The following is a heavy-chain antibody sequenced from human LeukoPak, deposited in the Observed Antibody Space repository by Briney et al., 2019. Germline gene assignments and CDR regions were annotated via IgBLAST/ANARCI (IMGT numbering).Heavy chain of an antibody. CDR2: ISWDSGSI. J-gene: IGHJ3*02. CDR1: GFTFDDYA. Sequence: GGSLRLSCAASGFTFDDYAMHWVRQAPGKGLEWVSGISWDSGSIGYADSVKGRFTISRDNAKNSLYLQMNSLRAEDTALYYCASAAVNAFDIWGQGTMVTVSS. D-gene: IGHD6-13*01. CDR3: ASAAVNAFDI. V-gene: IGHV3-9*01.